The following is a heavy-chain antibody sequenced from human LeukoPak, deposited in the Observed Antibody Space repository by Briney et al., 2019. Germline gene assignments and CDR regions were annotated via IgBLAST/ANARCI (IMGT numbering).Heavy chain of an antibody. Sequence: ASVKVSCKVSGYTLTELSMHWVRQTPGKGLGRMGGFDLEDGKTIYAQKFQGRVTMTEATSTATAYMELSILRSEDTAVYYCATALRYYDILTGRPNWFDPWGQGTLVTVSS. D-gene: IGHD3-9*01. CDR1: GYTLTELS. CDR2: FDLEDGKT. V-gene: IGHV1-24*01. J-gene: IGHJ5*02. CDR3: ATALRYYDILTGRPNWFDP.